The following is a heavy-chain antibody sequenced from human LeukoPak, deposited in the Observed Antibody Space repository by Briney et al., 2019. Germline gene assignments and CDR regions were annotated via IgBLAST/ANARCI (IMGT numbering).Heavy chain of an antibody. Sequence: SETLSLTCTVSGGSISSYYWSWIRQPPGKGLEWIGYIYYSGSTNYNPSLKSRVTISVDTSKNQFSLKLSSVTAADTAVYYCARASSSSSWYGGPQHAFDIRGQGTMITVSS. CDR1: GGSISSYY. J-gene: IGHJ3*02. V-gene: IGHV4-59*01. CDR3: ARASSSSSWYGGPQHAFDI. CDR2: IYYSGST. D-gene: IGHD6-13*01.